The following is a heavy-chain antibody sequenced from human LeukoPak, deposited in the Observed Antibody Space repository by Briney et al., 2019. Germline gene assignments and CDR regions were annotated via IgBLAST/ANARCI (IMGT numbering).Heavy chain of an antibody. CDR2: ISWNSGSI. D-gene: IGHD5-18*01. V-gene: IGHV3-9*01. CDR1: GFTFDDYA. J-gene: IGHJ3*01. Sequence: GRSLRLSCAASGFTFDDYAMHWVRQAPGKGLEWVSGISWNSGSIGYADSVKGRFTISRDNAKNSLYLQMNSLRAEDTAVYYRARRELLGYSYGLGAFNVWGQGTMVTVSS. CDR3: ARRELLGYSYGLGAFNV.